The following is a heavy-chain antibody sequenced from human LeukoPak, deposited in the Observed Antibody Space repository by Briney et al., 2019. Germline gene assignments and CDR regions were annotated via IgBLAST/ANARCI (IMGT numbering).Heavy chain of an antibody. CDR2: ISPNGADI. CDR3: SRDPRSLDY. V-gene: IGHV3-11*01. CDR1: GFTFTDVY. J-gene: IGHJ4*02. Sequence: GGSLRLSCAASGFTFTDVYMSWIRQSPGKGLEWLAYISPNGADISYADSVKGRFTISRDNAKNSLYLQMNSLRVEDTGIYYCSRDPRSLDYWGQGALVTVSS.